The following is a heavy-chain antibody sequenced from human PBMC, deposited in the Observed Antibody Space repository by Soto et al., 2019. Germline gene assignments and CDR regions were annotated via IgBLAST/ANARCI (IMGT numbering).Heavy chain of an antibody. CDR1: GFTFSTFG. Sequence: QVHLVESGGGVVQPGRSLRLSCAASGFTFSTFGIHWVRQAPGKGLEWVAVISHDGRSKFYGDSVKGRFTISRDNSKNTLSLEMNSLRAEDTAVYYCAKDRGYCDSSSCYLGHAFDIWGQGTIVSVSS. CDR3: AKDRGYCDSSSCYLGHAFDI. J-gene: IGHJ3*02. D-gene: IGHD2-2*01. CDR2: ISHDGRSK. V-gene: IGHV3-30*18.